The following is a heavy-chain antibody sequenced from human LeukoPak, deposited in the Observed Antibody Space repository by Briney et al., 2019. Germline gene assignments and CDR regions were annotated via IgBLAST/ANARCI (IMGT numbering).Heavy chain of an antibody. CDR1: GYSISNGFY. J-gene: IGHJ4*02. Sequence: SETLSLTCTVSGYSISNGFYWGWIRQPPGKGLEWIGSIYSSGSTYYNPSLKSRLTISVDTSKNQVSLKLRSVTAADTAVYYCARGDSGWYLGLGFDYWGQGTLVTVSS. D-gene: IGHD6-19*01. V-gene: IGHV4-38-2*02. CDR2: IYSSGST. CDR3: ARGDSGWYLGLGFDY.